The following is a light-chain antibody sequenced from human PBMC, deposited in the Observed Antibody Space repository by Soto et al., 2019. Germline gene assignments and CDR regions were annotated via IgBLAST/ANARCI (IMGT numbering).Light chain of an antibody. V-gene: IGLV2-14*01. CDR1: SSDIGIYKY. J-gene: IGLJ1*01. Sequence: QSALTQTASVSGSPGQSIAISCTGSSSDIGIYKYVSWYQQHPGKVPKLIIYEVTNRPSGVSNRFSGSKSGNTASLTISGLQAEDEADYYCSSYTTSSTRVFGPGTKVTVL. CDR2: EVT. CDR3: SSYTTSSTRV.